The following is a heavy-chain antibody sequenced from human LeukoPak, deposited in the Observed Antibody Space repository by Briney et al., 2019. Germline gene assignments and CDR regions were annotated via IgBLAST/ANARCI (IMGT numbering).Heavy chain of an antibody. CDR2: IYTSGST. Sequence: SETLSLTCTVSGGSISSYYWSWIRQPAGKGLEWIGRIYTSGSTHDNPSLKSRVTMSVDTSNNQVSLKVSSVTAADTAVYYCARQDSKVGAYTGPYYFDYWGQGTLVTVSS. J-gene: IGHJ4*02. V-gene: IGHV4-4*07. CDR3: ARQDSKVGAYTGPYYFDY. D-gene: IGHD1-26*01. CDR1: GGSISSYY.